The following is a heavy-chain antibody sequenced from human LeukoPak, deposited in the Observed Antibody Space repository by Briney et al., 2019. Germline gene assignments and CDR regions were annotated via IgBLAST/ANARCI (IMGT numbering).Heavy chain of an antibody. V-gene: IGHV3-33*06. CDR2: IWYDGSNE. J-gene: IGHJ4*02. CDR1: GFTFSSYG. Sequence: GGSLRLSCAASGFTFSSYGMHWVRQAPGKGLEWVAVIWYDGSNEYYADSVKGRFTISRDNSKNTLYLQINSLRAEDTAVYYCAKDYYDTNDYHGSAGYFDYWGQGTLVTVSA. CDR3: AKDYYDTNDYHGSAGYFDY. D-gene: IGHD3-22*01.